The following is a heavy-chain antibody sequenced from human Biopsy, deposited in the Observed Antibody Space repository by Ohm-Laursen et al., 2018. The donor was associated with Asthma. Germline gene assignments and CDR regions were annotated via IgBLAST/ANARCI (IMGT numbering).Heavy chain of an antibody. CDR3: ARDRPITMVRGVIITFDP. J-gene: IGHJ5*02. CDR2: IKQDGSEK. D-gene: IGHD3-10*01. CDR1: GFTFSSYW. Sequence: GSLRLSCSASGFTFSSYWMSWVRQAPGKGLEWVANIKQDGSEKYYADSVKGRFTISRDNAKNSLYLQMNSLRAEDTAVYYCARDRPITMVRGVIITFDPWGQGTLVTVSS. V-gene: IGHV3-7*05.